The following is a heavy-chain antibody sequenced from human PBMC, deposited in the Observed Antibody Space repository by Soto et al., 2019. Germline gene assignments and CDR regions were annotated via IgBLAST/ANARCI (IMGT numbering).Heavy chain of an antibody. J-gene: IGHJ6*03. V-gene: IGHV3-23*01. CDR2: ISGSGGST. CDR3: AKDNNCSGGSCFYYYYYYMDV. CDR1: GFTFSSYA. D-gene: IGHD2-15*01. Sequence: EVQLLESGGGLVQPGGSLRLSCAASGFTFSSYAMSWVRQAPGKGLEWVSAISGSGGSTYYADPVKCRFTISRDNSKNTRYLQMNSLRAEDTAVYYCAKDNNCSGGSCFYYYYYYMDVWGKGTTVTVSS.